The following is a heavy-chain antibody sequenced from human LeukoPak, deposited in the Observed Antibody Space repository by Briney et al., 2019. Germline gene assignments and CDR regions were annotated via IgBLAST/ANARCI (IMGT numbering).Heavy chain of an antibody. CDR2: IYGGGDT. J-gene: IGHJ4*02. D-gene: IGHD6-19*01. Sequence: GGSLRLSCAVSGFSVSSNYMTWVRQAPGKGLEWVSIIYGGGDTYYADSVKGRFTISRHDFENTLYLQMNSLRPEDTAVYYCARVGVGTVAGNYFDDWGQGTLVTVSS. V-gene: IGHV3-53*04. CDR3: ARVGVGTVAGNYFDD. CDR1: GFSVSSNY.